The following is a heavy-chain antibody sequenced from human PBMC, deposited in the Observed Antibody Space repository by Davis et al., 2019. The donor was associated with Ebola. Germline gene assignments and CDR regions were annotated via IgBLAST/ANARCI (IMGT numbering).Heavy chain of an antibody. J-gene: IGHJ4*02. CDR1: GYTFTSHD. CDR2: INTNTGNP. D-gene: IGHD5-18*01. CDR3: ARHSYGYGVGY. Sequence: AASVKVSCKASGYTFTSHDINWVRQAPGQGLEWMGWINTNTGNPTYAQGFTGRFVFSLDTSVSTAYLQISSLKAEDTAVYYCARHSYGYGVGYWGQGTLVTVSS. V-gene: IGHV7-4-1*02.